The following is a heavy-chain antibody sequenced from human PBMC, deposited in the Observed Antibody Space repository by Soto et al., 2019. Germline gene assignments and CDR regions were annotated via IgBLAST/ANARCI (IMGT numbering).Heavy chain of an antibody. Sequence: GGSLRLSCSASGFTFSSYAMHWVRQAPGKGLEYVSAISSNGGSTYYADSVKGRFTISRDKSKNTLYLQMSSLRAEDTAVYYCVKDREGVAARSGAFDIWGQGTMVTVSS. V-gene: IGHV3-64D*09. CDR3: VKDREGVAARSGAFDI. J-gene: IGHJ3*02. D-gene: IGHD6-6*01. CDR1: GFTFSSYA. CDR2: ISSNGGST.